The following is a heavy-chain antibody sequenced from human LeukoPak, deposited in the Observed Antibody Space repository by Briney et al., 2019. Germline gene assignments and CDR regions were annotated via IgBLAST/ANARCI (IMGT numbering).Heavy chain of an antibody. D-gene: IGHD3-3*01. Sequence: ASVKVSCKASGYIFTNFGISWVRQARGQGLEWMGWISGYNGNTKYVQKFQGRVTMTTDTSTSTAYMELSSLRSEDMAVYYCVWSYDFWSGFDYWGQGTLVTVSS. J-gene: IGHJ4*02. CDR2: ISGYNGNT. V-gene: IGHV1-18*03. CDR3: VWSYDFWSGFDY. CDR1: GYIFTNFG.